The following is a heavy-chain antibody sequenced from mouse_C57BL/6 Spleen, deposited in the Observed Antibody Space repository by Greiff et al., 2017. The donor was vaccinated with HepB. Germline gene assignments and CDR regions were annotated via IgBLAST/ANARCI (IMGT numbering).Heavy chain of an antibody. V-gene: IGHV1-18*01. CDR1: GYTFTDYN. Sequence: DVQLQESGPELVKPGASVKIPCKASGYTFTDYNMDWVKQSHGKSLEWIGDINPNNGGTIYNQKFKGKATLTVDKSSSTAYMELRSLTSEDTAVYYCARYNYRVWYFDVWGTGTTVTVSS. D-gene: IGHD1-3*01. J-gene: IGHJ1*03. CDR3: ARYNYRVWYFDV. CDR2: INPNNGGT.